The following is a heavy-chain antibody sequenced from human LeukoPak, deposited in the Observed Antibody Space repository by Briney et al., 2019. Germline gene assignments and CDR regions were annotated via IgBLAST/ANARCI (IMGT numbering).Heavy chain of an antibody. V-gene: IGHV3-74*01. Sequence: PGGSLRLSCAASGFTFSNYWMHWVRQAPGKGLVWVSRINSDGSSTSYADSVKGRFTISRDNAKNTLYLQMNSLRAEATAVYYCARVSSGSYFGYYYYYMDVWGKGTTVTVSS. J-gene: IGHJ6*03. CDR2: INSDGSST. CDR3: ARVSSGSYFGYYYYYMDV. CDR1: GFTFSNYW. D-gene: IGHD1-26*01.